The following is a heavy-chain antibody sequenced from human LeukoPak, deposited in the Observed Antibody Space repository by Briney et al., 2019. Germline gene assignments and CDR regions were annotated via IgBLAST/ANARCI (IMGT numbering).Heavy chain of an antibody. J-gene: IGHJ4*02. CDR2: IYYSGST. V-gene: IGHV4-39*07. D-gene: IGHD3-10*01. CDR3: ARRDYYGSGSYYPRLDY. CDR1: GGSISSSSYY. Sequence: SETLSLTCTVSGGSISSSSYYWGWIRQPPGKGLEWIGSIYYSGSTYYNPSPKSRVTISVDTSKNQFSLKLSSVTAADTAVYYCARRDYYGSGSYYPRLDYWGQGTLVTVSS.